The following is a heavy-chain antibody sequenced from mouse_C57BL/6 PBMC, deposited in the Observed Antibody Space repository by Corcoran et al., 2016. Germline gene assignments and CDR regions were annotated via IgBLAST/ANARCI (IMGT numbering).Heavy chain of an antibody. CDR1: GYTFTDYY. J-gene: IGHJ2*01. Sequence: EVQLQQSGPELVKPGASVKISCKASGYTFTDYYMNWVKQSHGKSLEWIGDINPNNGGTSYNQKFKGKATFTVDQSSSTAYMELRSLTSEDSAVYYCARGGTFDYWGQGTTLTVSS. CDR2: INPNNGGT. CDR3: ARGGTFDY. V-gene: IGHV1-26*01. D-gene: IGHD3-3*01.